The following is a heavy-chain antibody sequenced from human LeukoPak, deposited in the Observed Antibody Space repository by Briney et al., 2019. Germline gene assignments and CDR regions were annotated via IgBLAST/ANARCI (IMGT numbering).Heavy chain of an antibody. CDR1: GFTFSSYA. CDR3: AADDYYGSGSPAFCLY. V-gene: IGHV3-23*01. J-gene: IGHJ4*02. D-gene: IGHD3-10*01. Sequence: GGSLRLSYAASGFTFSSYAMSWVRQAPGKGLEWVSAISGSGGSTYYADSVKGRFTISRDNSKNTLYLQMNSLRAEDTAVYYCAADDYYGSGSPAFCLYWGQGTLVTVSS. CDR2: ISGSGGST.